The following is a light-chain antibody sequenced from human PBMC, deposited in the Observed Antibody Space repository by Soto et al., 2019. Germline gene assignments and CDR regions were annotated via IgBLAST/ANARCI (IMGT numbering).Light chain of an antibody. V-gene: IGKV1-39*01. Sequence: DLQMTQSPSLLSASVGDRVTITCRASQTISIYLNWYQQKPGKAPKLLIYTASNLESGVPSRFSGSGSGTDFTLTISSLQPEDFATYYCQQSYNTLTFGGGTKVEIK. J-gene: IGKJ4*01. CDR2: TAS. CDR1: QTISIY. CDR3: QQSYNTLT.